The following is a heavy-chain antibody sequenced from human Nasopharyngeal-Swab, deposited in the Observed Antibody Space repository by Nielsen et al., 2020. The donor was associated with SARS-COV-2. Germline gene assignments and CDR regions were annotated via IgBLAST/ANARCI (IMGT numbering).Heavy chain of an antibody. CDR1: GFTFDDYA. V-gene: IGHV3-43*02. D-gene: IGHD3-9*01. J-gene: IGHJ6*02. CDR3: AKDRSPRYYDILTGYHYYYYGMDV. Sequence: GESLKISCAASGFTFDDYAMHWVRQAPGKGLEWVSLISGDGGSTYYADSVKGRFTISRDNSKHSLYLQMNSLRTEDTALYYCAKDRSPRYYDILTGYHYYYYGMDVWGQGTTVTVSS. CDR2: ISGDGGST.